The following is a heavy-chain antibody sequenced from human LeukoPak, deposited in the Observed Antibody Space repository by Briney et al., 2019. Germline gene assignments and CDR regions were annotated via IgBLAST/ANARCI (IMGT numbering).Heavy chain of an antibody. D-gene: IGHD3-10*01. CDR1: GFTFSSYG. CDR2: IWYDGSNK. CDR3: AKGLLWFGENNWFDP. Sequence: QPGGSLRLSCAASGFTFSSYGMHWVRQAPGKGLEWVAVIWYDGSNKYYADSVKGRFTISRDNSKNTLYLQMNSLRAEDTAVYYCAKGLLWFGENNWFDPWGQGTLVTVSS. J-gene: IGHJ5*02. V-gene: IGHV3-33*06.